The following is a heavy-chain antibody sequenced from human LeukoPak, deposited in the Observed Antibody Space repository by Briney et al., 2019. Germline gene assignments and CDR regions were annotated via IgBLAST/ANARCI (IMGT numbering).Heavy chain of an antibody. V-gene: IGHV4-39*07. D-gene: IGHD3-16*02. J-gene: IGHJ4*02. Sequence: PSETLSLTCSVSSGSITRSSYYWGWIRQPPGKGLEWIGSIYYTGSTNYNPSLKSRVTISEDTSKNQFSLKLSSVTAADTAVYYCARGGDDYVWGSYRFWGQGTLVTVSS. CDR1: SGSITRSSYY. CDR2: IYYTGST. CDR3: ARGGDDYVWGSYRF.